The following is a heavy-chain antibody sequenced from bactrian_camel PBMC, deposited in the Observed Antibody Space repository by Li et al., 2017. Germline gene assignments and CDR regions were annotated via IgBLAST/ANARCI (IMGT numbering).Heavy chain of an antibody. D-gene: IGHD1*01. V-gene: IGHV3S1*01. CDR2: SVSADGST. CDR3: VKDLLSVDAEAW. CDR1: GATNSYRC. Sequence: HVQLVESGGGSVQAGGSLRLSCAASGATNSYRCVAWFRQAPGKGLEWVSSSVSADGSTYYGDSVKGRFTISRDYAKNTVYLQMNSLKPEDTAVYYCVKDLLSVDAEAWWGQGTQVT. J-gene: IGHJ4*01.